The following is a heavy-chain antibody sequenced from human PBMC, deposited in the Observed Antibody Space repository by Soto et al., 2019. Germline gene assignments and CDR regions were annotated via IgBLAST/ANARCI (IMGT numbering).Heavy chain of an antibody. D-gene: IGHD4-4*01. CDR2: IHYSGST. J-gene: IGHJ4*02. CDR1: GGSISSYY. V-gene: IGHV4-59*01. CDR3: ARGVEMATVLLDY. Sequence: SETLSLTCTVSGGSISSYYWSWIRQSPGKGLEWIGYIHYSGSTNYNPSLKSRVTISVDTSKNQFSLKLSSVTAADTAVYYCARGVEMATVLLDYWGQGTLVTVSS.